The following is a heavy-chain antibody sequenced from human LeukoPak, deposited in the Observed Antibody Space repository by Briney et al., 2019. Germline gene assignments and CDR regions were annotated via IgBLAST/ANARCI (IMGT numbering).Heavy chain of an antibody. D-gene: IGHD3-10*02. CDR1: GYTFTSYD. CDR2: MNPNSGNT. J-gene: IGHJ5*02. V-gene: IGHV1-8*01. CDR3: ARGRCLGRKANRFDP. Sequence: GASVKVSCKASGYTFTSYDINWVRQATGQGLEWMGWMNPNSGNTGYAQKFQGRVTMTRKNSISTAYTQMSSLSSDVTAVYYCARGRCLGRKANRFDPWGQGTLGT.